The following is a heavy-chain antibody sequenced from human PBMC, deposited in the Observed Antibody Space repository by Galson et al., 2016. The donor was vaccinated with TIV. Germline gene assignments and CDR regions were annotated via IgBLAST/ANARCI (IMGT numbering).Heavy chain of an antibody. D-gene: IGHD2-21*01. CDR2: IFPSDSDP. J-gene: IGHJ3*02. CDR1: GYNFITYW. Sequence: QSGAEVKKTGESLKISCKGSGYNFITYWIGWARQMPGKGLEWMGIIFPSDSDPRYSPSFEGQVTISADKSASPISLQWTSLKTSDSGIYYCARRGGSDSPALAFDIWGQGTMVTVSS. V-gene: IGHV5-51*01. CDR3: ARRGGSDSPALAFDI.